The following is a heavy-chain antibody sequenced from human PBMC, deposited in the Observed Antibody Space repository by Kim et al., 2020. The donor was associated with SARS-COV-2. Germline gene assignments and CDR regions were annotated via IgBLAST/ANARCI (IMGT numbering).Heavy chain of an antibody. CDR3: TTEESYGSGSYYNVGY. V-gene: IGHV3-15*01. D-gene: IGHD3-10*01. J-gene: IGHJ4*02. CDR2: IKSKTDGGTT. CDR1: GFTFSNAW. Sequence: GGSLRLSCAASGFTFSNAWMSWVRQAPGKGLEWVGRIKSKTDGGTTDYAAPVKGRFTIPRDDSKNTLYLQMNSLKTEVTAVYYCTTEESYGSGSYYNVGYWGKGNLFTVCS.